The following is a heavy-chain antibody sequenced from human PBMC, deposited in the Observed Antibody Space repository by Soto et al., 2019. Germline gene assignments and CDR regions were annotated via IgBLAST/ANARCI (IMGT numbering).Heavy chain of an antibody. CDR1: GFTFSCYA. V-gene: IGHV3-30-3*01. CDR3: FTMFGGVIVNDAFDI. J-gene: IGHJ3*02. CDR2: ISYDGSNK. D-gene: IGHD3-3*01. Sequence: GGSLRLSCAASGFTFSCYAMHWVRQAPGKGLEWVAVISYDGSNKYYADSVKGRFTISRDNSKNTLYLQMNSRSAEDTAVYYCFTMFGGVIVNDAFDIWGQGTMGTVSS.